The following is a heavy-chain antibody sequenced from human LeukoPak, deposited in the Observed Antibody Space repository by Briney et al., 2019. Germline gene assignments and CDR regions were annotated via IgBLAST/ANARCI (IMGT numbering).Heavy chain of an antibody. CDR1: GGSFSGYY. CDR3: ARSYWFDP. CDR2: INHSGST. Sequence: SETLSLTCAVYGGSFSGYYWSWIRQPPGKGLEWIGEINHSGSTNYNPSLKSRVTISVDTSKNQFSLKLTSVTAADTAVYYCARSYWFDPWGQGSLVTVS. V-gene: IGHV4-34*01. J-gene: IGHJ5*02.